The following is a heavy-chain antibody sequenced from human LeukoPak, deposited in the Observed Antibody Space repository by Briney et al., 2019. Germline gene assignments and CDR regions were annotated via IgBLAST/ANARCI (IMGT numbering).Heavy chain of an antibody. J-gene: IGHJ5*02. CDR2: IKSDGRDT. CDR1: GFTFSSYW. D-gene: IGHD3-10*01. V-gene: IGHV3-74*01. CDR3: AGSMSHNWFDP. Sequence: GGSLRLSCAASGFTFSSYWMHWIHQAPGKGLVWVSRIKSDGRDTSYADSVKGRFTISRDNAENTLYLQMNSLRAEDTAVYYCAGSMSHNWFDPWGRGTLVTVSS.